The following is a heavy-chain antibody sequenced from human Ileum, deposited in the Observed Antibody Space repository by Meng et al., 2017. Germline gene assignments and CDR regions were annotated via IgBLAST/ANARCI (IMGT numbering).Heavy chain of an antibody. Sequence: LPESGPGLVKPSGTRSLTCAVSGGSISGGTWWSWVRQPPGKGLQWIGQFHPGSGAAYNPSLETRVTISVDTSKNQFSLELTSVTAADTAVYYCAKNGAYCLESWGQGTLVTVSS. J-gene: IGHJ4*02. CDR1: GGSISGGTW. V-gene: IGHV4-4*02. CDR2: FHPGSGA. CDR3: AKNGAYCLES. D-gene: IGHD2-21*01.